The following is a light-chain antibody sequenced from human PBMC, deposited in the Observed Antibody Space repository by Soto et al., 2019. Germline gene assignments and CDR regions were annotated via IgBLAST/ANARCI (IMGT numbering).Light chain of an antibody. V-gene: IGKV3-20*01. J-gene: IGKJ1*01. Sequence: EIVLTQSPDTLSLSPGERATLSCRASQSVSTNSLAWYQQKPGQAPRPLIYAASSRATGTPDRFSGSGSGTEFTLIISRLEPEDFAVYYCQQYGSSPWTFGQGTKVDIK. CDR3: QQYGSSPWT. CDR2: AAS. CDR1: QSVSTNS.